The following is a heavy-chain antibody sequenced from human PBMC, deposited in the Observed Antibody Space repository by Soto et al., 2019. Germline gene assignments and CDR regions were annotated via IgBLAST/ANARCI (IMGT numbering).Heavy chain of an antibody. CDR2: IYYSGST. CDR3: ARRYGYSFDY. J-gene: IGHJ4*02. Sequence: QVQLQESGPGLVKPSETLSLTCTVSGGSISSYYWSCIRQPPGKGLEWIGYIYYSGSTKSNPSLKSRVTISVDTSKNQFSPKLSSVTAADTAVYSCARRYGYSFDYWGQGTLVTVSS. CDR1: GGSISSYY. D-gene: IGHD1-1*01. V-gene: IGHV4-59*08.